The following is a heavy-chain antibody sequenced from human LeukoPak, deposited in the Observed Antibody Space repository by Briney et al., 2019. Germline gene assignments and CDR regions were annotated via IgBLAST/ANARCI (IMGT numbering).Heavy chain of an antibody. D-gene: IGHD4-17*01. Sequence: SETLSLTCTVSGGSISSYYWSWIRQPPGKGLEYIGYIYYSGSTNYNPSLKSRVTISVDTSKNQFSLKLSSVTAAETAVYYCAREREGPYGYLDYWGQGTLVTVSS. CDR1: GGSISSYY. CDR2: IYYSGST. J-gene: IGHJ4*02. V-gene: IGHV4-59*12. CDR3: AREREGPYGYLDY.